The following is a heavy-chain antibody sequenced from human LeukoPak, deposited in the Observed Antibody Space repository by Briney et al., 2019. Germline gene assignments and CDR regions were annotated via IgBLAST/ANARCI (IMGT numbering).Heavy chain of an antibody. Sequence: SETLSLTCTVSGCSISSYYWSWIRQPPGKGLEWIGYIYYSGSTNYNPSLKSRVTISVDTSKNQFSLKLSSVTAADTAVYYCARERASSSNDGFDPWGQGTLVTVSS. D-gene: IGHD1-1*01. CDR3: ARERASSSNDGFDP. CDR1: GCSISSYY. CDR2: IYYSGST. J-gene: IGHJ5*02. V-gene: IGHV4-59*01.